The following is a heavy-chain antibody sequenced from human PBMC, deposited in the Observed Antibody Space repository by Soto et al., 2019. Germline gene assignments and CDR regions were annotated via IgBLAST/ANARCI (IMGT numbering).Heavy chain of an antibody. CDR1: GGSISSYY. J-gene: IGHJ4*02. D-gene: IGHD3-16*01. CDR2: IYYSGST. Sequence: SETLSLTCTVSGGSISSYYWSWIRQPPGKGLEWIGYIYYSGSTNYNPSLKSRVTISVDTSKNQFSLKLSSVTAADTAVYYCARLAITSIYYWGQRTLVTVS. V-gene: IGHV4-59*08. CDR3: ARLAITSIYY.